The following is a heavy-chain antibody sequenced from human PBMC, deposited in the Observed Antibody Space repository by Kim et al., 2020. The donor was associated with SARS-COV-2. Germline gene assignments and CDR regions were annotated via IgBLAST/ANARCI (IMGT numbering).Heavy chain of an antibody. V-gene: IGHV4-59*01. CDR1: GGSISSYY. J-gene: IGHJ5*02. D-gene: IGHD6-13*01. Sequence: SETLSLTCTVSGGSISSYYWSWIRQPPGKGLEWIGYIYYSGSTNYNPSLKSRVTISVDTSKNQFSLKLSSVTAADTAVYYCARVGKLSSGYSSNWFDPWGQGTLVTVSS. CDR2: IYYSGST. CDR3: ARVGKLSSGYSSNWFDP.